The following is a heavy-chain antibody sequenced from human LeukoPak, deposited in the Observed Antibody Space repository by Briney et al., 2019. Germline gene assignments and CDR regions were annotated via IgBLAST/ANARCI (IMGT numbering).Heavy chain of an antibody. D-gene: IGHD1-20*01. J-gene: IGHJ6*03. CDR1: GYTFTSYD. Sequence: GASVKVSCKASGYTFTSYDINWVRQATGQGLEWMGWMNPNSGNTGYAQKFQGRVTMTRNTSISTAYMELSSLRSEDTAVFYCARSLFNWNLLYYYYYYMDVWGKGTTVTVSS. V-gene: IGHV1-8*01. CDR2: MNPNSGNT. CDR3: ARSLFNWNLLYYYYYYMDV.